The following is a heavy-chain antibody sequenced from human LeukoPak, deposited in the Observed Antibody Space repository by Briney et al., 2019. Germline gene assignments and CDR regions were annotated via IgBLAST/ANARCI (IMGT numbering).Heavy chain of an antibody. CDR1: GGSISSSNYY. J-gene: IGHJ4*02. Sequence: SETLSLTCTVSGGSISSSNYYWGWIRQPPGKGLEWIGNIYYSGNAYYNPSLKSRVTISVDTSKNQFSLKPSSVTAADTAVYYCARTSSSQYYYDSSGIFDSWGQGTLVTVSS. CDR3: ARTSSSQYYYDSSGIFDS. V-gene: IGHV4-39*07. CDR2: IYYSGNA. D-gene: IGHD3-22*01.